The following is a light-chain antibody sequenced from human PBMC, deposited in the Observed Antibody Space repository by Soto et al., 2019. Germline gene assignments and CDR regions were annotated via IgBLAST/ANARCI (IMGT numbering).Light chain of an antibody. V-gene: IGLV4-69*01. CDR3: QTWGSGIVV. J-gene: IGLJ2*01. CDR2: LNSDGSH. Sequence: QLVLTQSPSASASLGASVKLTCTLSSGHSNYDIAWHQQQSEKGPRYLMKLNSDGSHSKGDVIPDRFSGSSSGAERYLTIASLQAEDEADYCCQTWGSGIVVFGGGTKLTVL. CDR1: SGHSNYD.